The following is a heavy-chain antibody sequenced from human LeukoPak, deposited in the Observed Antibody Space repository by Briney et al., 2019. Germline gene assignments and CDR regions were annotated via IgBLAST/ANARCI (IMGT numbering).Heavy chain of an antibody. CDR3: AKRIQSAMATGY. D-gene: IGHD5-18*01. CDR1: GFTFSNSA. CDR2: ISGSGGST. Sequence: GGSLRLSCAASGFTFSNSALSWLRQAPGKGLEWVSDISGSGGSTYYADSVKGRFTISTDNSKNTLYLQMNSLRAEDTAVYYCAKRIQSAMATGYWGQGILVTVSS. J-gene: IGHJ4*02. V-gene: IGHV3-23*01.